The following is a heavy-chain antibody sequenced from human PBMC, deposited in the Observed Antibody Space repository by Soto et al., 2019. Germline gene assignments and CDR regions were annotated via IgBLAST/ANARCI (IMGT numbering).Heavy chain of an antibody. CDR2: INHSGST. J-gene: IGHJ4*02. V-gene: IGHV4-34*01. CDR3: ARGLTTVTTVRFYDY. Sequence: QVQLQQWGAGLLKPSETLSLTCAVYGGSFSGYYWSWIRQPPGKGLEWVGEINHSGSTEYSPSLQSRVTLSVDTSTHQCSLTRSSMTAAETAVYCCARGLTTVTTVRFYDYWGQGTLVTVSS. CDR1: GGSFSGYY. D-gene: IGHD4-17*01.